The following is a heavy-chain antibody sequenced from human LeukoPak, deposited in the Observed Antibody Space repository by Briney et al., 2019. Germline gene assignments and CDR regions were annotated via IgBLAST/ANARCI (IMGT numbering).Heavy chain of an antibody. J-gene: IGHJ2*01. CDR3: ASLRSYDSSGYYKTTSWYFDL. V-gene: IGHV4-59*01. CDR1: GGSISSYY. Sequence: SETLSLTCTVSGGSISSYYWSWIRQPPGKGMEWIGYIYYSGSTNHNPSLKSRVTISVDTSKNQFSLKLSSVTAADTSVYYCASLRSYDSSGYYKTTSWYFDLWGRGTLVTVSS. D-gene: IGHD3-22*01. CDR2: IYYSGST.